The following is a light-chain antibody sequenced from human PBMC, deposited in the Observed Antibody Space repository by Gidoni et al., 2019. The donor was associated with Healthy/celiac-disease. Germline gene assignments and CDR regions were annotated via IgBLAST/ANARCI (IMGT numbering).Light chain of an antibody. CDR2: DDS. J-gene: IGKJ3*01. CDR1: QSISSW. V-gene: IGKV1-5*01. Sequence: DIQMTQSPSTLSASVGDRVNITCRASQSISSWFAWYQQKQGKAPKLMIYDDSSLESGVPSRFIGSGSWTEFTPTISILQPDDCATYYCQQYNSPGSFGPGTKVDIK. CDR3: QQYNSPGS.